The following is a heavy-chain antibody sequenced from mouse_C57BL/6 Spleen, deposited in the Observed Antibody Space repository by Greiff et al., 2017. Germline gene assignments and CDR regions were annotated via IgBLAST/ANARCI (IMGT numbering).Heavy chain of an antibody. CDR2: ISDGGSYT. J-gene: IGHJ2*01. D-gene: IGHD3-2*02. CDR1: GFTFSSYA. CDR3: ARDHGSGYYYLDY. Sequence: EVHLVESGGGLVKPGGSLKLSCAASGFTFSSYAMSWVRQTPEKRLEWVATISDGGSYTYYPDNVKGRFTISRDNAKNNLYLQMSHLKSEDTARYYCARDHGSGYYYLDYWGQGTTLTVSS. V-gene: IGHV5-4*01.